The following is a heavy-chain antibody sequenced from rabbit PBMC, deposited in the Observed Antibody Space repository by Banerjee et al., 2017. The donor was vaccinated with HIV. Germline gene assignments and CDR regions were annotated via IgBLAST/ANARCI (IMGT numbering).Heavy chain of an antibody. CDR2: IYAGDGST. V-gene: IGHV1S45*01. CDR1: GFSLNNNYV. D-gene: IGHD4-1*01. Sequence: QEQLKESGGGLVQPGGSLKLSCKASGFSLNNNYVMCWVRQAPGKGLEWIACIYAGDGSTYYASWAKGRFTISKTSSTTVTLQMTSLTAADTATYFCARGYYGSGWPNLWGPGTLVTVS. J-gene: IGHJ4*01. CDR3: ARGYYGSGWPNL.